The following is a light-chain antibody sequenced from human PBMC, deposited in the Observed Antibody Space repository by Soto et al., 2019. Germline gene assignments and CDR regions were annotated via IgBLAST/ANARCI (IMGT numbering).Light chain of an antibody. J-gene: IGKJ1*01. CDR3: QQYNSYSRT. CDR1: QSISSW. Sequence: DIQMTQSPSTLSGSVGDRVTITCRASQSISSWLAWYQQKPGKAPKLLIYDASSLESGVPPRFSGSGSGTEFTLTISSLQPDDFATYYCQQYNSYSRTFGQGTKVDI. CDR2: DAS. V-gene: IGKV1-5*01.